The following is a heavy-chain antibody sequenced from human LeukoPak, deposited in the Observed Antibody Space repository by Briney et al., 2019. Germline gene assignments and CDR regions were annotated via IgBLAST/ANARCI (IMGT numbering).Heavy chain of an antibody. V-gene: IGHV3-21*01. CDR3: ARDPPTTVTTDFDY. CDR1: GFTFSSYS. J-gene: IGHJ4*02. D-gene: IGHD4-17*01. CDR2: ISSSSSYI. Sequence: GGSLRLSCAASGFTFSSYSMNWVRQAPGKGLEWVSSISSSSSYIYYADSVKGRFTISRDNAKNSLYLQMNSLRAEDTAVYYCARDPPTTVTTDFDYWGQGTLVTVSS.